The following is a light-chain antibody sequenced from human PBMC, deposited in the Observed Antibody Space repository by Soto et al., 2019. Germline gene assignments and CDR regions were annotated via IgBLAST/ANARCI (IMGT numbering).Light chain of an antibody. Sequence: DIQMTQSPSTLSASVGDRVTITCRASQSISRSLAWYQQKSGKAPKLLIYDASSLESGVPSRFSGSGFGTKLTLISSSMQPKDVLSYYCQQYRSHSLSFGPGTTVDI. J-gene: IGKJ3*01. V-gene: IGKV1-5*01. CDR2: DAS. CDR3: QQYRSHSLS. CDR1: QSISRS.